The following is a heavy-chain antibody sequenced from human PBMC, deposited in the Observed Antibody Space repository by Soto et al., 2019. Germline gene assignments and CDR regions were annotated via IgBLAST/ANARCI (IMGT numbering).Heavy chain of an antibody. CDR3: AKSVQSGNAGPNDY. D-gene: IGHD5-12*01. CDR2: FSGSVTST. CDR1: GFTFSNFD. V-gene: IGHV3-23*01. J-gene: IGHJ4*02. Sequence: EVQLLESGGGLVQPGGSLRLSCAASGFTFSNFDMSWVRQAAGKGLEWISVFSGSVTSTYSTFYADSVKGRFTISRDNSKNTLYLQMNSLRVEDTAIYYCAKSVQSGNAGPNDYWGQGTLVTVSS.